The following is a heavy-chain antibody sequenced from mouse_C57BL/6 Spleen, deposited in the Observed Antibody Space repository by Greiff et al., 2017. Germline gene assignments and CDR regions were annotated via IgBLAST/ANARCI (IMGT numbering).Heavy chain of an antibody. V-gene: IGHV1-22*01. Sequence: EVKLMESGPELVKPGASVKMSCKASGYTFTDYNMHWVKQSHGKSLEWIGYINPNNGGTSYNQKFKGKATLTVNKSSSTAYMELRSLTSEDSAVYYCARRYYGSSWDYWGQGTTLTVSS. D-gene: IGHD1-1*01. CDR2: INPNNGGT. J-gene: IGHJ2*01. CDR3: ARRYYGSSWDY. CDR1: GYTFTDYN.